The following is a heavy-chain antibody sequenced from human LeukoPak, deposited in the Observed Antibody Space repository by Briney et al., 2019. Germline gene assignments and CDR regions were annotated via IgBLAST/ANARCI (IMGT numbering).Heavy chain of an antibody. Sequence: PGGSLGLSCAASGFTFSNSWMNWFRQAPGRLEWVANINHDGSEKNYVDSVEGRFTITRDNTKKSLYLQMNSLGAEDTAVYYCARDGYSFGHDFDYWGQGTLVTVSS. V-gene: IGHV3-7*01. CDR3: ARDGYSFGHDFDY. D-gene: IGHD5-18*01. J-gene: IGHJ4*02. CDR1: GFTFSNSW. CDR2: INHDGSEK.